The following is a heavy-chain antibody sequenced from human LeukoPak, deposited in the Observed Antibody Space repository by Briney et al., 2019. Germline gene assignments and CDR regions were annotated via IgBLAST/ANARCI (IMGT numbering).Heavy chain of an antibody. CDR1: GFTFSSYA. J-gene: IGHJ4*02. Sequence: GGSLRLSCAASGFTFSSYAMSWVSQAPGKGLEWVSAISGSGGSTYYADSVKGRFTLSSDSSRNTVYFQLNNLRVEDTAIYYCAKASWVSSTDAVRWGQGTLVTVSS. CDR3: AKASWVSSTDAVR. D-gene: IGHD6-19*01. CDR2: ISGSGGST. V-gene: IGHV3-23*01.